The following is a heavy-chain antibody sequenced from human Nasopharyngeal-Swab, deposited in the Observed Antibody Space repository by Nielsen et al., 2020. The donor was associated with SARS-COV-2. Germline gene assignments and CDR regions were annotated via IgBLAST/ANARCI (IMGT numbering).Heavy chain of an antibody. CDR3: ASEYYDFWSGYSDAFDI. J-gene: IGHJ3*02. D-gene: IGHD3-3*01. CDR2: ISRSSSYI. V-gene: IGHV3-21*01. Sequence: GESLKISCAASGFTFSSYSMNWVRQAPGKGLEWVSSISRSSSYIYYADSVKGRFTISRDNAKNSLYLQMNSLRAEDTAVYYCASEYYDFWSGYSDAFDIWGQGTMVTVSS. CDR1: GFTFSSYS.